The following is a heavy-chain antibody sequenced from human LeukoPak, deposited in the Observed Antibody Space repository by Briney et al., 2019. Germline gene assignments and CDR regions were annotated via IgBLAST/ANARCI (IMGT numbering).Heavy chain of an antibody. Sequence: GGSLRLSCAASGFTFSSYAMHWVRQAPGKGLEWVAVISYDGSNKYYADSVKGRFTISRDNSKNTLYLQMNGLRAEDTAVYSCARALYSSSWYGGWYYFDYWGQGTLVTVSS. CDR3: ARALYSSSWYGGWYYFDY. J-gene: IGHJ4*02. CDR1: GFTFSSYA. V-gene: IGHV3-30*04. D-gene: IGHD6-13*01. CDR2: ISYDGSNK.